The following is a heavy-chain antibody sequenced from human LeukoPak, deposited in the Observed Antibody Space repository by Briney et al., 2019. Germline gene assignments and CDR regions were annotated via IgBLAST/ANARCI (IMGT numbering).Heavy chain of an antibody. CDR3: AKHSTYGDSTFQH. V-gene: IGHV3-30*02. Sequence: GGSLRLSCAASGFTVSSNYMSWVRQAPGKGLEWVAVIWYDGSNKYYADSVKGRFTISRDNSKNTLYLQMNSLRAEDTAVYYCAKHSTYGDSTFQHWGQGTLVTVSS. D-gene: IGHD4-17*01. CDR2: IWYDGSNK. CDR1: GFTVSSNY. J-gene: IGHJ1*01.